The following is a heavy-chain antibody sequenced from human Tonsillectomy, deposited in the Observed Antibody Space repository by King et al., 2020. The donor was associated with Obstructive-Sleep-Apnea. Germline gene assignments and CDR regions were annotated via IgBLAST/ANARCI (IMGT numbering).Heavy chain of an antibody. CDR3: AKDMRGSYGEFDY. J-gene: IGHJ4*02. V-gene: IGHV3-43*01. CDR1: GFTFDDYT. D-gene: IGHD1-26*01. Sequence: VQLVESGGVVVQPGGSLRLSCAASGFTFDDYTMHWVRQAPGKGLEWVSLISWDGGSTYYADSVKGRFTISRDNSKNSLYLQMNSLRTEDTALYYCAKDMRGSYGEFDYWGQGTLVTVSS. CDR2: ISWDGGST.